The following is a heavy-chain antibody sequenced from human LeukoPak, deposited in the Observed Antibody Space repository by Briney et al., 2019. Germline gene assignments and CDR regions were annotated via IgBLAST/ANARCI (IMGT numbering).Heavy chain of an antibody. D-gene: IGHD5-18*01. V-gene: IGHV3-23*01. Sequence: GGSLRLSCAASGFRFNNYVMRWVRQAPGKGLEWVSVISGNGGSTHYADSVKGRFTISRDNSKNTLYLQMNSLRAEDTAVYYCAKGDTSMIRRYFFDFWGRGTLVTVSS. CDR2: ISGNGGST. J-gene: IGHJ4*02. CDR1: GFRFNNYV. CDR3: AKGDTSMIRRYFFDF.